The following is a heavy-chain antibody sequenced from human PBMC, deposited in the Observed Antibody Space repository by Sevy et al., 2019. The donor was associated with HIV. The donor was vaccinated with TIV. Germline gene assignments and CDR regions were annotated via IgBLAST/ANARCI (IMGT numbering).Heavy chain of an antibody. V-gene: IGHV3-23*01. J-gene: IGHJ6*02. CDR3: LAAAGKYYYYGMDV. CDR2: ISGSGGST. CDR1: GFTFSSYA. D-gene: IGHD6-13*01. Sequence: GGSLRHSCAASGFTFSSYAMSWVRQAPGKGLEWVSAISGSGGSTYYADSVKGRFTISRDNSKNTLYLQMNSLRAEDTAVYFCLAAAGKYYYYGMDVWGQGTTVTVSS.